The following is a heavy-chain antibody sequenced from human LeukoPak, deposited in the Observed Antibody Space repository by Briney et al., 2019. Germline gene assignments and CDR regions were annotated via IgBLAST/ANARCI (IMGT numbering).Heavy chain of an antibody. V-gene: IGHV4-34*01. CDR3: AGSRYCSSTSCSAFDY. CDR2: INHSGST. D-gene: IGHD2-2*01. J-gene: IGHJ4*02. CDR1: GGSFSGYY. Sequence: PSETLSLTCAVYGGSFSGYYWSWIRQPPGKGLKWIGEINHSGSTNYNPSLKSRVTISVDTSKNQSSLKLSSVTAADTAVYYCAGSRYCSSTSCSAFDYWGQGSLVTVSS.